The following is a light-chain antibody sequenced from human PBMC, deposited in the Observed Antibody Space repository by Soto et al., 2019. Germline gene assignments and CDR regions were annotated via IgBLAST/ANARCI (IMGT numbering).Light chain of an antibody. J-gene: IGKJ1*01. CDR1: QSLLHSNGYTY. CDR2: LRS. Sequence: DIVMTQTPLSLPVTPGEPASISCRSSQSLLHSNGYTYLDWYLQKPGQSPQLLIYLRSNRTSGVPGRFRGSGSGTDFTLKISGVEAEVVGNYYCMQALQSPSFGQGTKVEIK. V-gene: IGKV2-28*01. CDR3: MQALQSPS.